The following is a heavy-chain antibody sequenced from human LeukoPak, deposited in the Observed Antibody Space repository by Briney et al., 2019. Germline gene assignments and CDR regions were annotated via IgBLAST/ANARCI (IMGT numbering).Heavy chain of an antibody. CDR2: IYYSGST. J-gene: IGHJ6*03. CDR3: ARVDYDNNYYDYMDV. CDR1: GGSTDFITYY. D-gene: IGHD3-22*01. Sequence: PSETLSLTCGVSGGSTDFITYYWGWIRQPPGKGLEWIGTIYYSGSTYYSPSLKSRVTISVDTSKNQFSLKLTSITAADTAVYYCARVDYDNNYYDYMDVWGKGTTVTVSS. V-gene: IGHV4-39*07.